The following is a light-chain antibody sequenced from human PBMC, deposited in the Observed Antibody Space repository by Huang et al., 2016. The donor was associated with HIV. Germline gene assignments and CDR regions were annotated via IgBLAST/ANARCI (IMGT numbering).Light chain of an antibody. Sequence: DIVMTQSPDSLAVSLGERATINCKSSQSILYSSNNKNYLAWYQQKSRQPPKLLIYWAATRESGVPDRFSGSGSGTDFTLTINSLQAEDVAVYYCQQYYTSPFTFGPGTKVYIK. CDR3: QQYYTSPFT. CDR1: QSILYSSNNKNY. V-gene: IGKV4-1*01. J-gene: IGKJ3*01. CDR2: WAA.